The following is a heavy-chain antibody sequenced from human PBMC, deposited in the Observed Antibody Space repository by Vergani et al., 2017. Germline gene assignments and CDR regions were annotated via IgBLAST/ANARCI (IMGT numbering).Heavy chain of an antibody. CDR3: TLGPGNRGVDY. J-gene: IGHJ4*02. V-gene: IGHV3-15*01. Sequence: EVQLVESGGGLVKPGGSLRLSCEASGFIFNNAWMSWVRQAPGKGLEYIGRIKSVSDGETRDYAAPVKGRFNISRDDSKNKVYLQMNSLKIEDTGVYYCTLGPGNRGVDYWGQGTRVTVSS. CDR1: GFIFNNAW. D-gene: IGHD1-14*01. CDR2: IKSVSDGETR.